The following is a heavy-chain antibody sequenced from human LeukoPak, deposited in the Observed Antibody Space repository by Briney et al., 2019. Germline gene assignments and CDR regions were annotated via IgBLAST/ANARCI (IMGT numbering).Heavy chain of an antibody. CDR3: ARDYNC. J-gene: IGHJ4*02. D-gene: IGHD3-10*01. CDR2: ISSSGTVI. Sequence: PGGSLRLSCAASGFTFTDYYMSSIRQAPGKGLEWVSYISSSGTVIYYGDSVKGRFTISRDNAKKSLYLQMNSLRAEDTAGHYCARDYNCWGQGTLVTVSS. CDR1: GFTFTDYY. V-gene: IGHV3-11*01.